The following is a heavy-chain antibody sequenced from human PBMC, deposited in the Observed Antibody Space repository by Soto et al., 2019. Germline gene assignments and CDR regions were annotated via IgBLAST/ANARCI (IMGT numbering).Heavy chain of an antibody. CDR2: IYYSGST. D-gene: IGHD6-6*01. J-gene: IGHJ5*01. V-gene: IGHV4-39*01. CDR1: GGSSRSSGYD. Sequence: PXQRLSLQFTDSGGSSRSSGYDWSLIRQPPGKGLEWIGSIYYSGSTYYNPSLKSRVTISVDTSKNQFSLKLRSVTAADTAVYYCARQETGSSSGWFDSWAQGTLVTVSS. CDR3: ARQETGSSSGWFDS.